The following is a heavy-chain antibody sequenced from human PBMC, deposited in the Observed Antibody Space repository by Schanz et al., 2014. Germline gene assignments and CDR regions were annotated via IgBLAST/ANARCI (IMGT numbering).Heavy chain of an antibody. V-gene: IGHV3-30-3*01. CDR1: GFTFSSYA. J-gene: IGHJ4*02. D-gene: IGHD3-9*01. CDR3: AKQIHYDILTVTRN. Sequence: QVQLVESGGGVVQPGRSLRLSCAASGFTFSSYAMHWVRQAPGKGLEWVAVISYDGRNKYYADPVKGRFTISRDNSKNTLYLQMNSLRAEDTAVYYCAKQIHYDILTVTRNWGQGTLVTVSS. CDR2: ISYDGRNK.